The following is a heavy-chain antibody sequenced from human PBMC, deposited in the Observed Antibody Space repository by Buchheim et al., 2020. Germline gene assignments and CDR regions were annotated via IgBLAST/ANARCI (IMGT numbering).Heavy chain of an antibody. J-gene: IGHJ4*02. Sequence: QVQLVESGGGVVQPGRSLRLSCAASGFTFSSYGMHWVRQAPGKGLEWVAVISYDGSNKYYADSVKGRFTISRDNSKNTLYLQMNSLRAEDTAVYYCAKLPSYSGYDYSDYWGQGTL. CDR3: AKLPSYSGYDYSDY. D-gene: IGHD5-12*01. CDR2: ISYDGSNK. CDR1: GFTFSSYG. V-gene: IGHV3-30*18.